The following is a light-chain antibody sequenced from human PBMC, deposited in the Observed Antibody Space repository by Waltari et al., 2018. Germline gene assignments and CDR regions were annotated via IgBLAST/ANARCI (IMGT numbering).Light chain of an antibody. CDR3: CSYAGSSVWI. CDR2: EAT. J-gene: IGLJ2*01. CDR1: DSDVGVYNL. V-gene: IGLV2-23*01. Sequence: QSALTQPASVSGSPGQSITISCTGTDSDVGVYNLVSWYQQNTGKAPKLVIYEATKRPSGISNRFSGSKSGNTASLTISGLQDEDEATYHCCSYAGSSVWIFGGGTKLTVL.